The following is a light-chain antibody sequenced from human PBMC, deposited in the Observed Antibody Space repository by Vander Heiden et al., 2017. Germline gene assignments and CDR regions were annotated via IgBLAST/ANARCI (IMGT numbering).Light chain of an antibody. CDR2: AAS. V-gene: IGKV1-9*01. CDR1: QGISSY. CDR3: QQLYSFAST. J-gene: IGKJ1*01. Sequence: IQLTQSPSSLSASVGDRVTITCRASQGISSYLAWYQQKPGKAPKLLIYAASTFQSGVPSTFSGSGSGTDFTLTIISLQPEDFATYYCQQLYSFASTFGQGTKVEIK.